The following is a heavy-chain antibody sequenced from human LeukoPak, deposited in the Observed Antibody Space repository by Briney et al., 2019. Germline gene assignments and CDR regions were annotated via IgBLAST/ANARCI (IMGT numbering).Heavy chain of an antibody. CDR3: ARGYGDYVRTQYFQH. V-gene: IGHV4-30-2*01. CDR1: GGSISSGGYS. J-gene: IGHJ1*01. D-gene: IGHD4-17*01. CDR2: IYHSGST. Sequence: QPSETLSLTCAVSGGSISSGGYSWSWIRQPPGKGLEWIGYIYHSGSTYYNPSLKSRVTISVDRSKNQFSLKLSSVTAADTAVYYCARGYGDYVRTQYFQHWGQGTLVIVSS.